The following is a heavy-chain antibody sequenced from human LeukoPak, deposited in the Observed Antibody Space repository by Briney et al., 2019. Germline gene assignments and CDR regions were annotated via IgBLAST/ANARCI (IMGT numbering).Heavy chain of an antibody. CDR3: TRDPQPGSYYPWYFAY. CDR2: ISSGTSFI. Sequence: GGSLRLSCAASGFPFSSYSMNWVRQAPGKGLEWVSSISSGTSFIYYADSVKGRFTISRDNANNSLYLQMNSLRAEDTAVYYCTRDPQPGSYYPWYFAYWGQGTLVTVSS. CDR1: GFPFSSYS. V-gene: IGHV3-21*06. D-gene: IGHD3-10*01. J-gene: IGHJ4*02.